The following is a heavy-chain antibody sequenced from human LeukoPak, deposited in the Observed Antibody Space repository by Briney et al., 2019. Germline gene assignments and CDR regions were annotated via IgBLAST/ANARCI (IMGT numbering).Heavy chain of an antibody. CDR2: INPSGGST. CDR1: GYTFTSYY. V-gene: IGHV1-46*01. Sequence: ASVKVSCTASGYTFTSYYMHWVRQAPGQGLEWMGIINPSGGSTSYAQKFQGRVTMTRDTSTSTVYMELSSLRSEDTAVYYCARDIIYYDSSGYDDYWGQGTLVTVSS. J-gene: IGHJ4*02. D-gene: IGHD3-22*01. CDR3: ARDIIYYDSSGYDDY.